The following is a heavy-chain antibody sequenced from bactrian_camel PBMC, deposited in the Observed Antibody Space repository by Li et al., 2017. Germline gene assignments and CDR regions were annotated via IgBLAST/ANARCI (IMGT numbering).Heavy chain of an antibody. CDR1: GYDYSHPC. CDR3: AAEGCRYSGSWYDYDY. V-gene: IGHV3S1*01. Sequence: QVQLVESGGGSVQAGGSLRLSCVVSGYDYSHPCMAWFRQGPGKNRDEREGIASINTDGTTKYVDSVKGRFTISKDNAKNTLYLQMNNLKPEDTAMYYCAAEGCRYSGSWYDYDYWGQGTQVTVS. J-gene: IGHJ4*01. D-gene: IGHD5*01. CDR2: INTDGTTK.